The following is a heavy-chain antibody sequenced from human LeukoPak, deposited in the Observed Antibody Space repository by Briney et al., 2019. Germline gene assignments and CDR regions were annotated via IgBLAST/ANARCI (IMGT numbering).Heavy chain of an antibody. CDR1: GGSISSYY. V-gene: IGHV4-4*07. J-gene: IGHJ4*02. CDR2: IYTSGST. CDR3: ARERARSYCSSTSCYTEDFDY. D-gene: IGHD2-2*02. Sequence: SETLSPTCTVSGGSISSYYWSWIRQPAGKGLEWIGRIYTSGSTNYNPSLKSRVTMSVDTSKNQFSLKLSSVTAADTAVYYCARERARSYCSSTSCYTEDFDYWGQGTLVTVSS.